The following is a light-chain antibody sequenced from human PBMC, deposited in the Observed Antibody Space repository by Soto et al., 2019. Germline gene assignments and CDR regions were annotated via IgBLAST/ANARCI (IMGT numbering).Light chain of an antibody. CDR1: QYINTR. J-gene: IGKJ1*01. Sequence: RVTLSCMASQYINTRLAWYQHRPGQAPRLLIYQTSIRAAGIPARFSASGTGTDFTLTISDVQPEDFAVYYCHQRQSWPRTFGQGTKVDI. V-gene: IGKV3-11*01. CDR3: HQRQSWPRT. CDR2: QTS.